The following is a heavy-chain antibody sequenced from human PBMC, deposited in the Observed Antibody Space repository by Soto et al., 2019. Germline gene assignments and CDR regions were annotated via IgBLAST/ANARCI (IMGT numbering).Heavy chain of an antibody. Sequence: QVQLVESGGGVVQPGRSLRLPCAASGFTFSSSAMHWVRQPPGKGLEWVAVIWYDGSNKYYADSVKGRFPISRDNSNNTLYLQMNSLRADDTAVYYCARDLGRAAAGTLDYWGQGTRVTVSS. D-gene: IGHD6-13*01. V-gene: IGHV3-33*01. J-gene: IGHJ4*02. CDR3: ARDLGRAAAGTLDY. CDR2: IWYDGSNK. CDR1: GFTFSSSA.